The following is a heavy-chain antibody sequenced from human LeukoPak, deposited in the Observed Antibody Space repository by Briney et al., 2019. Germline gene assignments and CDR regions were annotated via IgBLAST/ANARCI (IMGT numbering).Heavy chain of an antibody. Sequence: ASVKVSYKASGYTFTSYDINWVRQATGQGLEWMGWMNPNSGNTGYAQKFQGRVTITRNTSISTAYMELSSLRSEDTAVYYCARGEAVAGTGDYWGQGTLVTVSS. V-gene: IGHV1-8*03. J-gene: IGHJ4*02. CDR2: MNPNSGNT. CDR3: ARGEAVAGTGDY. D-gene: IGHD6-19*01. CDR1: GYTFTSYD.